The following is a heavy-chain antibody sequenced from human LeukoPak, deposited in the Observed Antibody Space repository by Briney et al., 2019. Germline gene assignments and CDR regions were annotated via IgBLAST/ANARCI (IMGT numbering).Heavy chain of an antibody. Sequence: SETLSLTCTVAGGSISSYYWSWIRQPPGKGLEWIGYIYYSGSTNYNPSLKSRVTISVDTSKNQFSLKLSSVTAADTAVYYCARVGELSHYYYYYYMDVWGKGTTVTGSS. D-gene: IGHD3-10*01. J-gene: IGHJ6*03. V-gene: IGHV4-59*01. CDR2: IYYSGST. CDR3: ARVGELSHYYYYYYMDV. CDR1: GGSISSYY.